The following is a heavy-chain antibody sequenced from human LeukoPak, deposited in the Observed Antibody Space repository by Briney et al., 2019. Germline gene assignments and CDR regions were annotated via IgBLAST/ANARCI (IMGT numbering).Heavy chain of an antibody. D-gene: IGHD4-17*01. CDR3: ARGFCGVTTRADY. V-gene: IGHV3-30-3*01. CDR2: ISYDGSNK. Sequence: GRSLRLSCAASGFTFSSYAMHWVRQAPGKGLEWVAVISYDGSNKYYADSVKGRFTISRDNSKNTLYLQMNSLRAEDTAVYYCARGFCGVTTRADYWGQGTLVTVSS. J-gene: IGHJ4*02. CDR1: GFTFSSYA.